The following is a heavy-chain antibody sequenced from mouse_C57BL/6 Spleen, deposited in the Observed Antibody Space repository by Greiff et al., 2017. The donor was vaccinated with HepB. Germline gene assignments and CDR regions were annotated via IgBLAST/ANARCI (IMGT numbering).Heavy chain of an antibody. Sequence: QVHVKQPGAELVKPGASVKMSCKASGYTFTSYWITWVKQRPGQGLEWIGDIYPGSGSTNYNEKFKSKATLTVDTSSSTAYMQLSSLTSEDSAVYYCAREGWLLRGDYWGQGTTLTVSS. V-gene: IGHV1-55*01. D-gene: IGHD2-3*01. CDR1: GYTFTSYW. J-gene: IGHJ2*01. CDR2: IYPGSGST. CDR3: AREGWLLRGDY.